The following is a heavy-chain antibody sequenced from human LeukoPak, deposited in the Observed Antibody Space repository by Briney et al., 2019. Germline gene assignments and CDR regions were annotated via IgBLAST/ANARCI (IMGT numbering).Heavy chain of an antibody. D-gene: IGHD6-19*01. V-gene: IGHV3-23*01. CDR1: GFTFSSYA. CDR2: ISGSGDST. CDR3: ARRSGIAVAGAFDY. J-gene: IGHJ4*02. Sequence: GGSLRLSCAASGFTFSSYAMSWVRQAPGKGLEWVSAISGSGDSTYYADSVKGRFTISRDNSKNTLYLQMNSLRAEDTTVYYCARRSGIAVAGAFDYWGQGTLVTVSS.